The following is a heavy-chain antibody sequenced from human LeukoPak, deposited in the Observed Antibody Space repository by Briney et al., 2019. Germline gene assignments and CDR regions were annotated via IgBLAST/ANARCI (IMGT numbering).Heavy chain of an antibody. Sequence: SETLSLTCAVSGGSFSGYYWSWIRQPPGKGLEWIGEIKHSGSTNYNPSLKSRVTISVDTSKNQFSLKLSSVTAADTAVYYCARMYGREDYWGQGTLVTVSS. CDR2: IKHSGST. J-gene: IGHJ4*02. CDR1: GGSFSGYY. D-gene: IGHD4-17*01. V-gene: IGHV4-34*01. CDR3: ARMYGREDY.